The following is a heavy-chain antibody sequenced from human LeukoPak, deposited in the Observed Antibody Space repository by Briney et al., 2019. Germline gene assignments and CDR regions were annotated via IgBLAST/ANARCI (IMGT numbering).Heavy chain of an antibody. CDR1: GYTFTSYG. V-gene: IGHV1-18*01. D-gene: IGHD3-22*01. Sequence: ASVKVSCKASGYTFTSYGISWARQAPGQGLEWMGWISAYNGNTNYAQKLQGRVTMTTDTSTSTAYMELRSLRSDDTAVYYCARAQYYYDSSGYGPHAFDIWGQGTMVTVSS. CDR3: ARAQYYYDSSGYGPHAFDI. J-gene: IGHJ3*02. CDR2: ISAYNGNT.